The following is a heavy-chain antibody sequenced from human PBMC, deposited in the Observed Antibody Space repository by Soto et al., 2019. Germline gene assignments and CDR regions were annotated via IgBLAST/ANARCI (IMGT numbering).Heavy chain of an antibody. CDR1: GGTFSSYT. D-gene: IGHD2-15*01. Sequence: QVQLVQSGAEVKKPGSSVRVSCKASGGTFSSYTISWVRQAPGQGLEWMGRIIPILGIANYAQKFQGRVTITADKSTSTAYRELSSLRSEDTAVYYCARDSGSVVGDASDHYSYMDVGGKGTTVTVSS. V-gene: IGHV1-69*02. CDR3: ARDSGSVVGDASDHYSYMDV. J-gene: IGHJ6*03. CDR2: IIPILGIA.